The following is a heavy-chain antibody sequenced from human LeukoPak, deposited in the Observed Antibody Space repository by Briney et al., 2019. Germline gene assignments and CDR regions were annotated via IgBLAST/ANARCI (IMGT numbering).Heavy chain of an antibody. CDR1: GGSFSGYY. CDR3: ARSLSGVVAATQFDY. D-gene: IGHD2-15*01. V-gene: IGHV4-34*01. J-gene: IGHJ4*02. Sequence: SETLSLTCAVYGGSFSGYYWSWIRQPPGKGLEWIGEINHSGSTNYNPSLKSRVTISLDTSKNQFSLKLSSVTAADTAVYYCARSLSGVVAATQFDYWGQETLVTVSS. CDR2: INHSGST.